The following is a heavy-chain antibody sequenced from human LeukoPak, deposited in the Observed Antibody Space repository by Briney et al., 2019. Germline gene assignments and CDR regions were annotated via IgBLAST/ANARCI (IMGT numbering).Heavy chain of an antibody. D-gene: IGHD3-22*01. Sequence: SVKVSCKASGGTFSSYTISWVRQAPGQGLEWMGRIIPILGVANYAQKFQGRVTITADKSTSTAYMELSSLRSEDTAVYYCARPDYYYYDSSGYYYYWGQGTLVTVSS. J-gene: IGHJ4*02. CDR1: GGTFSSYT. CDR3: ARPDYYYYDSSGYYYY. CDR2: IIPILGVA. V-gene: IGHV1-69*02.